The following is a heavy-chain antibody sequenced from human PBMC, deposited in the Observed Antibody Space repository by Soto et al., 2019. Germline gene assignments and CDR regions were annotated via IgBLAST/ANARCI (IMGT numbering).Heavy chain of an antibody. Sequence: QVQLVQSGAEVKKPGASVKVSCKTSGYTFTDYAMHWVRQAPGQRLEWMGWINAGNVNTKFPQKFHGRVTITRDTSASTAYMELSNLTSEDTAIYYCAISIMIVGADFDYWGQGTLVTVSS. J-gene: IGHJ4*02. D-gene: IGHD1-26*01. CDR3: AISIMIVGADFDY. V-gene: IGHV1-3*01. CDR2: INAGNVNT. CDR1: GYTFTDYA.